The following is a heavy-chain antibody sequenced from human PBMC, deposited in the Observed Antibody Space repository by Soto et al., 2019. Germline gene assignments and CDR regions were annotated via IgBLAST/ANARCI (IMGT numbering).Heavy chain of an antibody. D-gene: IGHD2-21*01. CDR1: GGSISSYY. CDR2: IYYSGST. Sequence: SETLSLTCTVSGGSISSYYWSWIRQPPGKGLEWIGYIYYSGSTNYNPSLKSRVTISVDTSKNQFSLNLRLVTAADTAVYYCARLRIATNNYKWFDPWGQGTLVTVSS. V-gene: IGHV4-59*12. CDR3: ARLRIATNNYKWFDP. J-gene: IGHJ5*02.